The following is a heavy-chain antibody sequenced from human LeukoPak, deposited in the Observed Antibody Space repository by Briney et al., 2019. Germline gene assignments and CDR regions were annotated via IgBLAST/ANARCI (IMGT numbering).Heavy chain of an antibody. CDR2: TTGSGGST. V-gene: IGHV3-23*01. CDR1: GFTFRSYA. J-gene: IGHJ4*02. Sequence: GGSLRLSCAASGFTFRSYAMSWVRLAPGKGLEWVSATTGSGGSTYYADSVKGRFTISRDNSKNTLYLQMNSLRAEDTAVYYCAKEKHYYGSGSYYDYWGQGTLVTVSS. D-gene: IGHD3-10*01. CDR3: AKEKHYYGSGSYYDY.